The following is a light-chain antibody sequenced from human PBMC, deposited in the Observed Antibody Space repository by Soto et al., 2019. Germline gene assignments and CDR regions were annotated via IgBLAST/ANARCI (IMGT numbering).Light chain of an antibody. Sequence: EIVLTQSPGTLSLSPGERATLSCRASQSVSGSYLAWYQQKPGQAPRLVIYGASTRATGIPDRFSGSGSGTDFTVIISRLEPEDFAVYYCQQYDSSPWTFGQGTKVEIK. CDR1: QSVSGSY. CDR2: GAS. J-gene: IGKJ1*01. V-gene: IGKV3-20*01. CDR3: QQYDSSPWT.